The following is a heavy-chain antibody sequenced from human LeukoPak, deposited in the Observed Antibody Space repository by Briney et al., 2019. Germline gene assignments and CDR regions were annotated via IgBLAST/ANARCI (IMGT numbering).Heavy chain of an antibody. V-gene: IGHV3-23*01. D-gene: IGHD2-2*03. CDR2: IRGGGEK. J-gene: IGHJ4*02. CDR3: AKANWISDADAVW. CDR1: GFSYTLYA. Sequence: GGSLSLFCAACGFSYTLYAMRWVREAPARGLEWVSSIRGGGEKFYADFVRGRFTLSRDDSTNTVYLQLNNLRVEDTAIYYCAKANWISDADAVWWGQGTLVTVSS.